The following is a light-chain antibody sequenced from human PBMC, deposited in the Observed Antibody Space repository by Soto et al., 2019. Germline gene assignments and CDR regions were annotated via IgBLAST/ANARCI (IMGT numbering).Light chain of an antibody. J-gene: IGLJ7*01. V-gene: IGLV2-23*02. CDR1: SSDVGSYNL. Sequence: QSALTQPASVSGSPGQSITISCTGTSSDVGSYNLVSWYQQHPGKAPKLMIYEVSKRPSGVSNRFSGSKSGNTASLSISGLQAEDEADYYCCSYAGSSTSAVFGGCTQLTVL. CDR2: EVS. CDR3: CSYAGSSTSAV.